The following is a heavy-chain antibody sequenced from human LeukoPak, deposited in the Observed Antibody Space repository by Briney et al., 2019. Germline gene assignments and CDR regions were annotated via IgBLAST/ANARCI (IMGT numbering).Heavy chain of an antibody. CDR3: ARERLTYYYDSSGFWDYMDV. Sequence: SETLSLTCTVSGGSISSYYWSWIRQPPGKGLEWIGYIYYSGSTNYNPSLKSRVTISVDTSKNQFPLKLSSVTAADTAVYYCARERLTYYYDSSGFWDYMDVWGKGTTVTVSS. V-gene: IGHV4-59*01. CDR2: IYYSGST. CDR1: GGSISSYY. D-gene: IGHD3-22*01. J-gene: IGHJ6*03.